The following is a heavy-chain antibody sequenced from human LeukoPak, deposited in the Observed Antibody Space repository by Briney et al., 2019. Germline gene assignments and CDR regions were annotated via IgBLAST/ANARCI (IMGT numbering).Heavy chain of an antibody. Sequence: PGGSLRLSCAASGFTFSSYWMSWVRQSPGKGLEWVANINQDGSENHYVDSVKGRFTISRDNAKNSVFVQMNGLRVEDTAVYYCARDPSLDFWSGYPIDYWGQGTLVTVSS. V-gene: IGHV3-7*01. CDR2: INQDGSEN. CDR1: GFTFSSYW. J-gene: IGHJ4*02. CDR3: ARDPSLDFWSGYPIDY. D-gene: IGHD3-3*01.